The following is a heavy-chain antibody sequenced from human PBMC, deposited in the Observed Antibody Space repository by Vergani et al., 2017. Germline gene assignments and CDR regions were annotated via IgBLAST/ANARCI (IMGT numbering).Heavy chain of an antibody. CDR2: IWYDGSNK. J-gene: IGHJ4*02. CDR3: ARAPPLGDSPAERTTPDGNDY. V-gene: IGHV3-33*01. D-gene: IGHD3-16*01. Sequence: VQLVESGGGVVQPGRSLRLSCAASGFTFSSYGMHWVRQAPGKGLEWVAVIWYDGSNKYYADSVKGRFTISRDDSKNTLYLQMNSLRAEDTAVYYCARAPPLGDSPAERTTPDGNDYWGQGTLVTVSS. CDR1: GFTFSSYG.